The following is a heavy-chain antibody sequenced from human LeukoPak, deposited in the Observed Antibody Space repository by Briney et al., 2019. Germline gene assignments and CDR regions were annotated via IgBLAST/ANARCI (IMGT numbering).Heavy chain of an antibody. J-gene: IGHJ4*02. CDR1: GFTFSSYS. V-gene: IGHV3-21*01. Sequence: GGSLRLSCAASGFTFSSYSMNWVRQAPGKGLEWVSSICSTSRCIFYADSVKGRFTISRDNAKSSLYLQMNDLRAEDTAVYYCARAREPYYWGQGTLVTVSS. CDR2: ICSTSRCI. CDR3: ARAREPYY. D-gene: IGHD1-14*01.